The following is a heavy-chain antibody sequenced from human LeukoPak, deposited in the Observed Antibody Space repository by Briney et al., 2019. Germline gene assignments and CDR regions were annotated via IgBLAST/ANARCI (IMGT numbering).Heavy chain of an antibody. CDR3: AVVPTPHYILWFSLGREAFDI. V-gene: IGHV4-30-4*08. Sequence: SQTLSLTCTVSGGSISGGDYYWSWIRQPPGKGLELIGYIYYSGSTYYNPSLKSRVTISVDTSMNQFALKLSSVTAADTAVYYCAVVPTPHYILWFSLGREAFDIWGQGTMVTVSS. CDR1: GGSISGGDYY. D-gene: IGHD2-21*01. CDR2: IYYSGST. J-gene: IGHJ3*02.